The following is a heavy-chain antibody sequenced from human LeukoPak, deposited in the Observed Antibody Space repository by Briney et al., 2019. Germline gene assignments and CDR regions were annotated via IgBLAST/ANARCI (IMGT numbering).Heavy chain of an antibody. V-gene: IGHV3-33*01. J-gene: IGHJ6*02. CDR2: IWFDGSHE. D-gene: IGHD6-6*01. CDR1: GFKFSSYG. CDR3: ARYSSSSNYYYGMDV. Sequence: GRSLRLSCAASGFKFSSYGMHWVRQAPGKGLEWVAVIWFDGSHEYYAESVKGRFSISRDNSENTVSLQMNSLRAEDTATYYCARYSSSSNYYYGMDVWGQGTTVTVSS.